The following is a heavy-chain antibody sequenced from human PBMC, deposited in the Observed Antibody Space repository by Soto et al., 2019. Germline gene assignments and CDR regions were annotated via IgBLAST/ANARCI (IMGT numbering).Heavy chain of an antibody. Sequence: QVQLVESGGGVVQPGRSLRLSCAASGFTFSSYGMHWVRQAPGKGLEWVAVISYDGSNKYYADSVKGRFTISRDNSKNTLYLQMNSLRAEDTAEYYCAKEPTSSGYYSWGQGTLVTVSS. V-gene: IGHV3-30*18. CDR2: ISYDGSNK. D-gene: IGHD3-22*01. CDR1: GFTFSSYG. J-gene: IGHJ4*02. CDR3: AKEPTSSGYYS.